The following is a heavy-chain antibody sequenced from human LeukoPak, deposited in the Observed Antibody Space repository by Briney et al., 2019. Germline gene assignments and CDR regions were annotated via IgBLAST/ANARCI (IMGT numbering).Heavy chain of an antibody. CDR2: INPSGGST. J-gene: IGHJ4*02. Sequence: GASVKVSCKASGYTFTSYYMHWVRQAPGQGLEWMGIINPSGGSTSYAQKFQGRVTMTRDTSTSTVYMELSSLRSEDTAVYYCAREVVYGSGSCYTRTPTVPFDYWGQGTLVTVSS. V-gene: IGHV1-46*01. CDR3: AREVVYGSGSCYTRTPTVPFDY. D-gene: IGHD3-10*01. CDR1: GYTFTSYY.